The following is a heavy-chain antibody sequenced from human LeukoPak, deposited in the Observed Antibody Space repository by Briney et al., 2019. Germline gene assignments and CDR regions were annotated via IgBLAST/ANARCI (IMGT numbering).Heavy chain of an antibody. CDR2: INPNSGGT. J-gene: IGHJ2*01. Sequence: GASVKVSCKAPGYTFTGYYMHWVRQAPGQGLEWMGWINPNSGGTNYAQKFQGWVTMTRDTSISTAYMELSRLRSDDTAVYYCARDGGTPHYDILTGYYVDTDRYFDLWGRGTLVTVSS. CDR3: ARDGGTPHYDILTGYYVDTDRYFDL. CDR1: GYTFTGYY. V-gene: IGHV1-2*04. D-gene: IGHD3-9*01.